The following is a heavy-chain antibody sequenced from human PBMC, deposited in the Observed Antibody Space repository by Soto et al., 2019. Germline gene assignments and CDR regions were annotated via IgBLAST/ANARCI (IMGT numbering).Heavy chain of an antibody. CDR2: IIPIFGTA. CDR1: GGTFSSYA. V-gene: IGHV1-69*01. CDR3: ARERPSKVLAARFVGAFDI. Sequence: QVQLVQSGAEVKKPGSSVKVSCKASGGTFSSYAISWVRQAPGQGLEWMGGIIPIFGTANYAQKFQGRVTITADESTSTAYMELSSLRSEDTAVYYCARERPSKVLAARFVGAFDIWGQGTMVTVS. D-gene: IGHD6-6*01. J-gene: IGHJ3*02.